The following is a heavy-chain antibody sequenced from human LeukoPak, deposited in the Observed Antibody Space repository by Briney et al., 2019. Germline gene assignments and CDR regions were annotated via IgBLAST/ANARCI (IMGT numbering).Heavy chain of an antibody. Sequence: GGSLGLSCVVSGLTVSNNYMTWVRQAPGKGLEWASLIFSGGGTYYADSVKGRFTISRDSSKNTLYLQMNSLRAEDTALYYCARDPGAAAGNLWSWGQGTLVTVSS. D-gene: IGHD6-25*01. CDR2: IFSGGGT. CDR1: GLTVSNNY. J-gene: IGHJ5*02. V-gene: IGHV3-66*01. CDR3: ARDPGAAAGNLWS.